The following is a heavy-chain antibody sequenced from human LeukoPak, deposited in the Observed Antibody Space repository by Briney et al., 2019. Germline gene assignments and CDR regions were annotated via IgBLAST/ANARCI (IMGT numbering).Heavy chain of an antibody. CDR3: ATSTPMVRGVIGY. CDR2: INPNSGVT. D-gene: IGHD3-10*01. V-gene: IGHV1-2*02. CDR1: GYTFSGFY. Sequence: WASVKVSCKASGYTFSGFYIHWVRQAPGQGLEWMGWINPNSGVTNYAQKFQGRVTMTEDTSTDTAYMELSSLRSEDTAVYYCATSTPMVRGVIGYWGQGTLVTVSS. J-gene: IGHJ4*02.